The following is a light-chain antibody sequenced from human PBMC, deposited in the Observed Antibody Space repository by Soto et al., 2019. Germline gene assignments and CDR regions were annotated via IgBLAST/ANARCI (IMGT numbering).Light chain of an antibody. CDR3: QQYNNWWT. Sequence: EIVMTQSPATLSVSPGERATLSCRASQSVRRNLAWYQQKPGQAPRPLIYGASTRATGIPARFSGSGSGTEFTLTISSLQSEDFAVYYCQQYNNWWTFGQGTKVEIK. J-gene: IGKJ1*01. V-gene: IGKV3-15*01. CDR1: QSVRRN. CDR2: GAS.